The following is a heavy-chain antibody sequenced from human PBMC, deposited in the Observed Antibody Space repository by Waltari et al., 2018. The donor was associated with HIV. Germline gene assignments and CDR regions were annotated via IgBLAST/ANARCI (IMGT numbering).Heavy chain of an antibody. Sequence: QVQLQESGPGLVKPSETLSLTCTVSGGSISSYYWSWIRQPPGKGLEWIGYIYYSGSTNYHPSLKSRVTISVDTSKNQFSLKLSSVTAADTAVYYCARIREATRNYDFWSGYPYYFDYWGQGTLVTVSS. CDR2: IYYSGST. J-gene: IGHJ4*02. V-gene: IGHV4-59*01. D-gene: IGHD3-3*01. CDR3: ARIREATRNYDFWSGYPYYFDY. CDR1: GGSISSYY.